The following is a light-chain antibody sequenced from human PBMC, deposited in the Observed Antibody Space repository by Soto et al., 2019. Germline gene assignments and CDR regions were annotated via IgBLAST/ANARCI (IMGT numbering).Light chain of an antibody. CDR2: GTS. Sequence: EIVLMPSPATLSLSPVERATLSCMASQSVSSTYLGWYQQQPGQPPRLLMSGTSNRATGTPDRFSGSGSGTDFTLTISRLEPEDFAVYYCQQYGSSGTFGQGTKVDIK. CDR1: QSVSSTY. V-gene: IGKV3-20*01. J-gene: IGKJ1*01. CDR3: QQYGSSGT.